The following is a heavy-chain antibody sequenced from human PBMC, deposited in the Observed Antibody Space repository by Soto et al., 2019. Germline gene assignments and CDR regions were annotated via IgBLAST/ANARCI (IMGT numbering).Heavy chain of an antibody. J-gene: IGHJ4*02. D-gene: IGHD6-13*01. CDR2: IKQDGSEK. Sequence: GGSLRLSCAASGFTFSSYWMSWVRQAPGKGLEWVANIKQDGSEKYYVDSVKGRFTISRDNAKNSLYLQMNSLRAEDTAVYYCARDGMYSSSWYYFDYWGQGTLVTVSS. CDR1: GFTFSSYW. V-gene: IGHV3-7*01. CDR3: ARDGMYSSSWYYFDY.